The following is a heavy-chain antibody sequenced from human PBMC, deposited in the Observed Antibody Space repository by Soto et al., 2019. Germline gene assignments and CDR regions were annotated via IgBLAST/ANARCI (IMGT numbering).Heavy chain of an antibody. CDR2: INPSGGST. CDR1: GYTFTSYY. D-gene: IGHD1-7*01. J-gene: IGHJ3*02. Sequence: ASVEVSCKASGYTFTSYYIHWVRQAPGQGLEWMGIINPSGGSTSYAQKFQGRVTMTRDTSTSTVYMELSSLRSEDTAVYYCAKPFGNYDHAFDIWGQGTMVTVSS. CDR3: AKPFGNYDHAFDI. V-gene: IGHV1-46*01.